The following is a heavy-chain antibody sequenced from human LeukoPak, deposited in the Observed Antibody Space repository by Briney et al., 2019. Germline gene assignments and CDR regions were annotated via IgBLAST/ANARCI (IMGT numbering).Heavy chain of an antibody. J-gene: IGHJ4*02. D-gene: IGHD1-26*01. CDR3: AREAKYSGSYYVGC. V-gene: IGHV3-7*01. CDR1: GFTFSSYW. Sequence: GGSLRLSCAASGFTFSSYWMSWVRQAPGKGLEWVANIKQDGSEKYYVDSVKGRFTISRDNAKNSLYLQMNSLRAEDTAVYYCAREAKYSGSYYVGCWGQGTLVTVSS. CDR2: IKQDGSEK.